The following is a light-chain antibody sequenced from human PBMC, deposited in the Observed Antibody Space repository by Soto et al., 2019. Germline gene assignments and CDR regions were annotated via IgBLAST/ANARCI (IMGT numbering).Light chain of an antibody. Sequence: MTQSPANQSLSPEAGATLSCWASQPVSDKLAWYQQKPGQAPRLLIYGAYDRALGIPARFSGSGSGTEFSFTVSSLQSEDFAVYYCQQHDQWPITFGQGTRLEIK. J-gene: IGKJ5*01. CDR2: GAY. CDR3: QQHDQWPIT. CDR1: QPVSDK. V-gene: IGKV3-15*01.